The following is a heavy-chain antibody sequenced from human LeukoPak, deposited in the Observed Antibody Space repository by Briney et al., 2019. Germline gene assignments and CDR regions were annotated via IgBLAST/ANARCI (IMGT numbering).Heavy chain of an antibody. V-gene: IGHV3-21*01. J-gene: IGHJ4*02. CDR3: ARAYCSGGSCPSHFDY. CDR1: GFTFSSYS. Sequence: GGSLRLSCAASGFTFSSYSMNCVRQAPGKGLEWVSSISSSSSYIYYADSVKGRFTISRDNAKNSLYLQMNSLRAEDTAVYYCARAYCSGGSCPSHFDYWGQGTLVTVSS. D-gene: IGHD2-15*01. CDR2: ISSSSSYI.